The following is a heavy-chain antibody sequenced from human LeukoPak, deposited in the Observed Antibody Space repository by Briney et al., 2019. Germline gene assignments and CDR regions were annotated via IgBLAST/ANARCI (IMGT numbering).Heavy chain of an antibody. Sequence: SETLSLTCTVSGGSISSGGYYWSWIRQPPGKGLEWIGEINHSGSTNYNPSLKSRVTISVDTSKNQFSLKLSSVTAADTAVYYCARGLSRASYYFDYWGQGTLVTVSS. J-gene: IGHJ4*02. CDR1: GGSISSGGYY. V-gene: IGHV4-39*07. CDR3: ARGLSRASYYFDY. D-gene: IGHD2-15*01. CDR2: INHSGST.